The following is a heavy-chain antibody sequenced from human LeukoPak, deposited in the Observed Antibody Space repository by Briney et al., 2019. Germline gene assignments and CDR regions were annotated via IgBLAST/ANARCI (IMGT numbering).Heavy chain of an antibody. CDR2: INPNSGAT. Sequence: ASLKLSCTASGYTFTGYYMHWVRQAPGQGLEWMGWINPNSGATNYAQTFHRRVTMTRDTSISTAYMELSRLRSDDTPVYYCARDLQVVTDYYYYGMDVWGQGTTVTVSS. J-gene: IGHJ6*01. CDR3: ARDLQVVTDYYYYGMDV. D-gene: IGHD3-22*01. CDR1: GYTFTGYY. V-gene: IGHV1-2*02.